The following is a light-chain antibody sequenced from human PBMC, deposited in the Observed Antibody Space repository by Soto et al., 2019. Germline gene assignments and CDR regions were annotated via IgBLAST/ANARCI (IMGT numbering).Light chain of an antibody. CDR2: KAS. Sequence: DIQMTQSPSPLSASVGDRITVTCRASQNISGWLAWYQQTPGKAPKLLIHKASRLESGVPSRFSGSGFGTEFTLTIRSLQPDDFATYYCQQYDSYPTFGGGTKVEI. CDR1: QNISGW. V-gene: IGKV1-5*03. J-gene: IGKJ4*01. CDR3: QQYDSYPT.